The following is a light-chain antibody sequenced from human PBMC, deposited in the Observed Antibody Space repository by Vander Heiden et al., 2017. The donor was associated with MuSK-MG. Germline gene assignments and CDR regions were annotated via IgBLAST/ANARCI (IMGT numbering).Light chain of an antibody. V-gene: IGLV3-21*04. J-gene: IGLJ3*02. Sequence: SLLTQAPSVSVAPGPTATISCAATDINIGMRYVYWYQQRPGQAPVWVIYNDGARPSGIPDRFSGSHSGNTATLTISGVEAGDEAAYYWHVWDDGGDPWVFGAGTQLNGL. CDR3: HVWDDGGDPWV. CDR2: NDG. CDR1: DINIGMRY.